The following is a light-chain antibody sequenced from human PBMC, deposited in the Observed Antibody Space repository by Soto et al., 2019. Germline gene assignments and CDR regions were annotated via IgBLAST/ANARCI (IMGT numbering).Light chain of an antibody. V-gene: IGKV3D-20*01. Sequence: EIVLTQSPATLSLSPGERATLSCAASQYIDKNYLGWYQQKPGLAPRLVVYDVSTRASGIPDRFSGSGSGTDFTLTITRLEPEDFAVYYCQQYYYWPPWTFGQGTKVEIK. J-gene: IGKJ1*01. CDR3: QQYYYWPPWT. CDR1: QYIDKNY. CDR2: DVS.